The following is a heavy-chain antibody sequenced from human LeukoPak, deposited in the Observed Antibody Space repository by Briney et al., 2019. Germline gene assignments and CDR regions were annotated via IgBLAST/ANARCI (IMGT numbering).Heavy chain of an antibody. J-gene: IGHJ3*01. V-gene: IGHV4-59*08. D-gene: IGHD2-21*02. CDR3: ASQYCGGDCNGPGAFDF. CDR2: IYYIGSS. Sequence: ASETLSINCTVSGGSISSYYWSWIRQSPGKGLEWIENIYYIGSSNYNPSLKSRVTMSVDESKNQFSLKLTSVTAADTAVYYCASQYCGGDCNGPGAFDFWGQGTMVAVSS. CDR1: GGSISSYY.